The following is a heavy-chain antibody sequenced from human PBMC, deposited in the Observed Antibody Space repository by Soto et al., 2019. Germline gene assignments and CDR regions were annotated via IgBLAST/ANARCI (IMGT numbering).Heavy chain of an antibody. D-gene: IGHD3-16*01. CDR2: INGGNDKT. CDR1: GCNFTTYA. CDR3: ARMATFGSLNWFDP. Sequence: ASVKVSCKASGCNFTTYAIYWVRQAPRQRLEWLGWINGGNDKTGYAQKFQGRVTMTRDISTATAYMELSSLRSDDTATYYCARMATFGSLNWFDPWGQGTLVTVSS. V-gene: IGHV1-3*01. J-gene: IGHJ5*02.